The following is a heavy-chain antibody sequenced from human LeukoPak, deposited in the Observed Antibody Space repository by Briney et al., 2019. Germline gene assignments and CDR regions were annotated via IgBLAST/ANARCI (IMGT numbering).Heavy chain of an antibody. D-gene: IGHD2-21*02. CDR1: GFTFSSYS. CDR3: AREARAYCGGDCYSFAY. Sequence: GGSLRLSCAASGFTFSSYSMNWVRQAPGKGLEWVSSISSSSSYIYYADSVKGRFTISRDNSKNTLYLQMNSLRAEDTAVYYCAREARAYCGGDCYSFAYWGQGTLVTVSS. CDR2: ISSSSSYI. V-gene: IGHV3-21*01. J-gene: IGHJ4*02.